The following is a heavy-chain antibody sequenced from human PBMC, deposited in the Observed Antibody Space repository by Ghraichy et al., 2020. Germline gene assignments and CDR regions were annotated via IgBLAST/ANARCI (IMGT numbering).Heavy chain of an antibody. CDR2: ISAYNGNT. J-gene: IGHJ6*03. D-gene: IGHD4-17*01. Sequence: ASVKVSCKASGYTFTSYGISWVRQAPGQGLEWMGWISAYNGNTNYAQKLQGRVTMTTDTSTSTAYMELRSLRSDDTAVYYCARAMTTVTTRFYYYYYMDVWGKGTTVTVSS. V-gene: IGHV1-18*04. CDR1: GYTFTSYG. CDR3: ARAMTTVTTRFYYYYYMDV.